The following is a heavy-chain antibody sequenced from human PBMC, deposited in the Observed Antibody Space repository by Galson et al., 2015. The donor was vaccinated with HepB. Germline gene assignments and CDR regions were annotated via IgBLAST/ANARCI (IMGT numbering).Heavy chain of an antibody. V-gene: IGHV1-3*04. CDR1: GYTFTSYA. J-gene: IGHJ4*02. CDR2: INTGNGNT. Sequence: SVKVSCKASGYTFTSYAVHWLRQAPGQRLEWMGWINTGNGNTKYSQKFQGRVTITRDTSASTAYMELSSLRSEDTAVYYCARDVRLLWFGESYYFGYWGQGTLVTVSS. CDR3: ARDVRLLWFGESYYFGY. D-gene: IGHD3-10*01.